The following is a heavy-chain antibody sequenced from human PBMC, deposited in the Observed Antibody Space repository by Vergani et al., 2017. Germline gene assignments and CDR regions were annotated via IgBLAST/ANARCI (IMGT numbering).Heavy chain of an antibody. CDR1: GYTFTGYY. D-gene: IGHD3-3*01. Sequence: QVQLVQSGAEVKKPGASVKVSCKASGYTFTGYYMHWVRQAPGQGLEWMGWINPNSGGTNYAQKFQGRVTMTRDTSISTAYMELSRLRSDDTAVYYCARGDLGIRFLEWTTHPFDCWGQGTLVTVSS. V-gene: IGHV1-2*02. CDR2: INPNSGGT. J-gene: IGHJ4*02. CDR3: ARGDLGIRFLEWTTHPFDC.